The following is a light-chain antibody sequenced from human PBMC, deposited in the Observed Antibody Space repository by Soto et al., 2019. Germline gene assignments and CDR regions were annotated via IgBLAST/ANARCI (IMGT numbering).Light chain of an antibody. V-gene: IGKV1-17*01. J-gene: IGKJ1*01. CDR1: QAIRND. CDR3: LQHNSYPRT. Sequence: IQLTQSPSSLSASVGDRVTITCRASQAIRNDLGWYQQKPRKAPQRVVFASYNLQSGVPSRFSGSGSGTEFTLTISSLQPEDFATYYCLQHNSYPRTFGQGTRVEIK. CDR2: ASY.